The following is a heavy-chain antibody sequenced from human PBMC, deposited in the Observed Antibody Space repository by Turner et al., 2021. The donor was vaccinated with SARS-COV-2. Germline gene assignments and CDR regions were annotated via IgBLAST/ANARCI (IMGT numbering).Heavy chain of an antibody. CDR3: ARGGYCSSTSCSPYWYFDL. Sequence: QVQLVQSGAEVKKPGASVKVSCKASGYNFTSYDINWVRQATGQGLEWMGWMNPDSGNTAYAQKFQGRVTITRNTSISTAYMELSSLRSEDTAVYYCARGGYCSSTSCSPYWYFDLWGRGTLVTVSS. V-gene: IGHV1-8*03. J-gene: IGHJ2*01. D-gene: IGHD2-2*01. CDR2: MNPDSGNT. CDR1: GYNFTSYD.